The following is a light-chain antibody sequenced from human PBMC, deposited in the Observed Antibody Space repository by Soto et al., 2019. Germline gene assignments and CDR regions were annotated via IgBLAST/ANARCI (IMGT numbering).Light chain of an antibody. CDR1: QSVSSY. J-gene: IGKJ3*01. CDR2: DAS. CDR3: QQRSNWPPF. V-gene: IGKV3-11*01. Sequence: EIVLTKSPATLSLSPGERATLSCRASQSVSSYLAWYQQKPGQAPRLLIYDASNRATGIPARFSGSGSGTDFTLTISSLEPEDFAVYYCQQRSNWPPFFGPGTKVDIK.